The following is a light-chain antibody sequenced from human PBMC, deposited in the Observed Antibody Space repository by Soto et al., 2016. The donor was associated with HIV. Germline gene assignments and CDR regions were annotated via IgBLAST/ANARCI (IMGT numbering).Light chain of an antibody. CDR1: SVTSYY. CDR2: GKN. J-gene: IGLJ2*01. V-gene: IGLV3-19*01. CDR3: NSHDSTTNHVV. Sequence: SSELIQDPVVSVALGQTVKITCQGDSVTSYYVSWYQQKPGQAPRLVIYGKNNRPSGIPDRFSGSSSGNIVSLTISGAQAEDEADYYCNSHDSTTNHVVFGGGTKLTVL.